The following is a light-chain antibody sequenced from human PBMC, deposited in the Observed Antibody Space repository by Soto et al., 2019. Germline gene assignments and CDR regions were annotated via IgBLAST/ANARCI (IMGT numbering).Light chain of an antibody. CDR2: GAS. Sequence: EIVLTQSPGTLSLSPGERATLSCRASQSVSSSYLAWYQQKPGQAPRLLIYGASSRANGIPDRFSGNWSGTGLPLTIRRVEAEEFGVYYWQAEGCSPTVGQGNQVEI. J-gene: IGKJ1*01. V-gene: IGKV3-20*01. CDR3: QAEGCSPT. CDR1: QSVSSSY.